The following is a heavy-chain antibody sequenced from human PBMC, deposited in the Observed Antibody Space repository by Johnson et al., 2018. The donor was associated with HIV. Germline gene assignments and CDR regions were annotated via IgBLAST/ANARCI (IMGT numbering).Heavy chain of an antibody. CDR1: GFTFSNYG. D-gene: IGHD6-13*01. J-gene: IGHJ3*02. Sequence: VQLVESGGGVVQPGGSLRLSCAASGFTFSNYGMSWVRQVPGKGLEWVAVIWYDGSNKYYADSVKGRFTISRDNSKNTLYLQMNSLRAEDTAVYYCARTYSQGLDAFDIWGQGTRVTVSS. V-gene: IGHV3-33*01. CDR2: IWYDGSNK. CDR3: ARTYSQGLDAFDI.